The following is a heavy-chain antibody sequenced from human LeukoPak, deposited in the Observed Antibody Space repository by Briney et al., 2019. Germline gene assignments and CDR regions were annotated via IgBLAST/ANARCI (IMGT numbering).Heavy chain of an antibody. V-gene: IGHV3-23*01. Sequence: GGSLRLSCAASGFTFSTYAMSWVRQAPGKGLEWVSVISGNGGSSYYTDSVKGRFTISRDNSKNTLFLQMNSLRAEDTAVYYCASGHDYGDLVWGQGTLVTVSS. CDR2: ISGNGGSS. D-gene: IGHD4-17*01. CDR3: ASGHDYGDLV. CDR1: GFTFSTYA. J-gene: IGHJ1*01.